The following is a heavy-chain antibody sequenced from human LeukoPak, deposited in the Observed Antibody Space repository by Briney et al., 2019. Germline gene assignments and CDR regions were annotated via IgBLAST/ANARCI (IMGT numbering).Heavy chain of an antibody. CDR3: ASLGLEYSSSSRGY. CDR1: GFTVSSNY. V-gene: IGHV3-53*04. Sequence: GGSLRLSCAASGFTVSSNYMSWVRQAPGKGLEWVSVICSGGSTYYADSVKGRFTISRHNSKNTLYLQMNSLRAEDTAVYYCASLGLEYSSSSRGYWGQGTLVTVSS. CDR2: ICSGGST. D-gene: IGHD6-6*01. J-gene: IGHJ4*02.